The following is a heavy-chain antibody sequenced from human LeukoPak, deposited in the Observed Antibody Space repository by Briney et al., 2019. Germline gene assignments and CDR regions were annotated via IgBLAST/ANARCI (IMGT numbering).Heavy chain of an antibody. D-gene: IGHD1-1*01. CDR1: GFTFSSYA. CDR3: ARDWYNWNDHHFPGGLDY. Sequence: PGGSLRLSCAASGFTFSSYAMHWVRQAPGKGLEWVAVISYDGSNKYYADSVKGRFTISRDNSKNTLYLQMNSLRAEDTAVYYCARDWYNWNDHHFPGGLDYWGQGTLVTVSS. J-gene: IGHJ4*02. V-gene: IGHV3-30-3*01. CDR2: ISYDGSNK.